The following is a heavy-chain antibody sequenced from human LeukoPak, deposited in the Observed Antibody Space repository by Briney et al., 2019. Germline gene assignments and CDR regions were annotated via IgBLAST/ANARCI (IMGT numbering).Heavy chain of an antibody. Sequence: ASVKVSCKASGGTFSSYAISWVRQAPGQGLEWMGGIIPIFGTANYAQKFQGRVTITADESTSTAYMELSSLRAEDTAVYYCAKPPLGTVVPMGYWGQGTLVTVSS. V-gene: IGHV1-69*13. CDR2: IIPIFGTA. D-gene: IGHD4-23*01. J-gene: IGHJ4*02. CDR3: AKPPLGTVVPMGY. CDR1: GGTFSSYA.